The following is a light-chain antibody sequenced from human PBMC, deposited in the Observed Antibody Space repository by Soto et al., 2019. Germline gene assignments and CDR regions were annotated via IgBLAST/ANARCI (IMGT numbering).Light chain of an antibody. Sequence: DIQMTQSPSSLSASVGDRVTITCQASQDNRNYLNWYQQKPGKAPKLLIYDASNLETGVPSRFSGSGSGTDFTFTISSLQPEDIATYYCQQYDNLPWTFGPGTKVEIK. CDR2: DAS. CDR1: QDNRNY. V-gene: IGKV1-33*01. J-gene: IGKJ1*01. CDR3: QQYDNLPWT.